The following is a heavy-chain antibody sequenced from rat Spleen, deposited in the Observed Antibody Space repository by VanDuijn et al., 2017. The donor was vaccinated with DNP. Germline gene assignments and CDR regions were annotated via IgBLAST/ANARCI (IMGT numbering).Heavy chain of an antibody. CDR2: IRYTGST. CDR3: ASYFYDGYFAMDA. D-gene: IGHD1-12*03. J-gene: IGHJ4*01. Sequence: EVQLQESGPGLVKPSQSLSLTCSVTGFSITSHYSWNWIREFPGNKMGWIGHIRYTGSTSYKPSLKSRVSISRDTSKNQFFLQLNSVTAEDTATYYCASYFYDGYFAMDAWGQGTSVTVSS. V-gene: IGHV3-1*01. CDR1: GFSITSHY.